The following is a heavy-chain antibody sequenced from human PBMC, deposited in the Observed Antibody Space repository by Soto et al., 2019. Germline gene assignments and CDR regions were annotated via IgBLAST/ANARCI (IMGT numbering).Heavy chain of an antibody. V-gene: IGHV3-13*01. CDR3: ARGPGSPRYYNGMDV. CDR1: GFTLSNHD. CDR2: IGIGGDT. J-gene: IGHJ6*02. D-gene: IGHD3-10*01. Sequence: EVQLVESGGGLVQPGGSLRLSCAASGFTLSNHDMYWVRQGKGKGLGWVSAIGIGGDTYYPGSVKGRFTISRQNARNSLYLQMNNLRAGDTAVYYCARGPGSPRYYNGMDVWGQGTTVTVSS.